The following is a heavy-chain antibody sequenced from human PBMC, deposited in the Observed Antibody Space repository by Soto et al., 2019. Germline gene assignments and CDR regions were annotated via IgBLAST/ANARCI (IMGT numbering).Heavy chain of an antibody. Sequence: GGSLRLSCAASGFTFSSYDMPWVRQATGKGLEWVSAIGTAGDTYYPGSVKGRFTISRENAKNSLYLQMNSLRAGDTAVYYCARSAYDSSGYYPDDAFDIWGQGTMVTVSS. D-gene: IGHD3-22*01. V-gene: IGHV3-13*01. CDR2: IGTAGDT. J-gene: IGHJ3*02. CDR1: GFTFSSYD. CDR3: ARSAYDSSGYYPDDAFDI.